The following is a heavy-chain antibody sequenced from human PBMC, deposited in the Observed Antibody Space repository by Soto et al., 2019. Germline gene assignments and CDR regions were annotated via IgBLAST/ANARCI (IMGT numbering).Heavy chain of an antibody. V-gene: IGHV3-23*01. J-gene: IGHJ4*02. CDR2: ISGSGHST. Sequence: PGGSLRLSCAASGFTFSSYAMTWVRQAPGKGLEWVSVISGSGHSTYDADSVKGRFTISRDNSKNTLYLQMNSLRAEDTALYYCAKDPRFYGDPVGFDYWGQGTLVTVSS. D-gene: IGHD4-17*01. CDR1: GFTFSSYA. CDR3: AKDPRFYGDPVGFDY.